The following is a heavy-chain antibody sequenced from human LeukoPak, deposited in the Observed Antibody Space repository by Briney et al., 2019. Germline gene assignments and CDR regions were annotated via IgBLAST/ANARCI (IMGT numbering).Heavy chain of an antibody. Sequence: ASVKVSCKASGYTFTGYYMHWVRQAPGQGLEWMGLINPSVGNTIYAQRFQGRVTMTRDMSTDTAYMELSTLTSDDTAVYYCASGLVGNWGQGTLVTVSS. CDR3: ASGLVGN. D-gene: IGHD2-8*02. CDR2: INPSVGNT. J-gene: IGHJ4*02. V-gene: IGHV1-46*01. CDR1: GYTFTGYY.